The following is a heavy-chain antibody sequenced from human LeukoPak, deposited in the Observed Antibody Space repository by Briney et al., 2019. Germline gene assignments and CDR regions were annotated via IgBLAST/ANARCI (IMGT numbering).Heavy chain of an antibody. D-gene: IGHD3-22*01. CDR1: GGSFSGYY. Sequence: SETLSLTCAVYGGSFSGYYWSWIRQPPGKGLEWIGEINHSGSTNYNPSLKSRVTISVDTSKNQLSLKLSSVTAADTAVYYCARGYTYYYDSSGYYFDYWGQGTLVTVSS. CDR2: INHSGST. V-gene: IGHV4-34*01. J-gene: IGHJ4*02. CDR3: ARGYTYYYDSSGYYFDY.